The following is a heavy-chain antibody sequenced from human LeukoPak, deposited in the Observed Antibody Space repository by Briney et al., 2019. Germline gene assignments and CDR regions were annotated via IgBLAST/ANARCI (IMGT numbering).Heavy chain of an antibody. Sequence: GGSLRLSCAASGFTFSSYSMNWVRQAPGKALEWVSSISSSSSYIYYADSVKGRFTISRDNAKNSLYLQMNSLRAEDTAVYYCARDCSGGSCYSEWFDPWGQGTLVTVSS. CDR3: ARDCSGGSCYSEWFDP. J-gene: IGHJ5*02. D-gene: IGHD2-15*01. V-gene: IGHV3-21*01. CDR2: ISSSSSYI. CDR1: GFTFSSYS.